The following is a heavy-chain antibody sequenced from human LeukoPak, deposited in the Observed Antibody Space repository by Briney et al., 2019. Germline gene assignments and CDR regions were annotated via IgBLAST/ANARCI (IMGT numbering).Heavy chain of an antibody. D-gene: IGHD5-18*01. CDR2: IRYDGSNK. Sequence: AGGSLRLSCAASGFTFSSYGMHWVRQAPGKGLEWVAFIRYDGSNKYYADSVKGRFTISRDNSKNTLYLQMNSLRAEDTAVYYCAKDLRIQLWGGYWGQGTLVTFSS. CDR3: AKDLRIQLWGGY. V-gene: IGHV3-30*02. J-gene: IGHJ4*02. CDR1: GFTFSSYG.